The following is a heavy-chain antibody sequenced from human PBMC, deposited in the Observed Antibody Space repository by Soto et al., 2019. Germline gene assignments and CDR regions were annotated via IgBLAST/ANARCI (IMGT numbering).Heavy chain of an antibody. Sequence: PSQTLSLTCTVAGGSISSSSYYRGWIRQPPGKGLEWIGSIYYSGSTYYNPSLKSRVTISVDTSKNQFSLKLSSVTAADTAVYYCARRYGYSFDYWGQGTLVTVSS. J-gene: IGHJ4*02. D-gene: IGHD1-1*01. CDR2: IYYSGST. CDR3: ARRYGYSFDY. V-gene: IGHV4-39*01. CDR1: GGSISSSSYY.